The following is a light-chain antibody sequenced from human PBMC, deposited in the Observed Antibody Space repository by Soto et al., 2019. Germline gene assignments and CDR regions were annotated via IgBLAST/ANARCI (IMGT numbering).Light chain of an antibody. V-gene: IGLV2-14*01. J-gene: IGLJ1*01. CDR2: EVT. CDR1: SSDVGSYNY. Sequence: QSVLTQPASVSGSPGQSITISCTGTSSDVGSYNYVSWYQQHPGKAPKLMIYEVTNRPSGVSNRFSGSKSGNTASLTISGLQAEDEADYYCSSYTSSSPYVFGTGTKVTV. CDR3: SSYTSSSPYV.